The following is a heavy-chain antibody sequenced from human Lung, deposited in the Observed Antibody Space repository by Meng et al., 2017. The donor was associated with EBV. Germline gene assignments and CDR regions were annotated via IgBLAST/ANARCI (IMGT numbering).Heavy chain of an antibody. J-gene: IGHJ4*02. CDR1: GYTFTRHA. CDR3: ARDDNGAPDY. CDR2: MNTKTGNP. D-gene: IGHD1-14*01. V-gene: IGHV7-4-1*02. Sequence: SESELNNPGHSVKFSCKSSGYTFTRHAINWVRQAPGQGLEWMVWMNTKTGNPTYAQGFTGRFVFSLDTSVSTAYLQISSLKAEDTAMYYCARDDNGAPDYWGQGTLVTVSS.